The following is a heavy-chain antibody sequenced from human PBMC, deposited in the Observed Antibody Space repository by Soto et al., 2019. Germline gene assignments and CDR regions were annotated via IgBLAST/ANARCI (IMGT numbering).Heavy chain of an antibody. CDR1: GYNFPSYG. CDR3: ARGGDCSSTSCYTPYYYYGLDV. D-gene: IGHD2-2*02. V-gene: IGHV1-18*01. J-gene: IGHJ6*02. Sequence: QVQLVQSGAEVKKPGASVKVSCQTSGYNFPSYGINWVRQAPGQGLEWMGWISSYSGNTKYAQNLQGRVTMTADTSTTTAYMELRSLRSDDTAVYYCARGGDCSSTSCYTPYYYYGLDVWGQGTTVIVSS. CDR2: ISSYSGNT.